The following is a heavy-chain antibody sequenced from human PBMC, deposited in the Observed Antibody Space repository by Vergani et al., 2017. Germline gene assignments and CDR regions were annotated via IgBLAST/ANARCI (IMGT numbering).Heavy chain of an antibody. CDR1: GGSISSSSYY. CDR3: ASQAPLGYCSGGSCYYFDY. D-gene: IGHD2-15*01. Sequence: QLQLQESGPGLVKPSETLSLTCTVSGGSISSSSYYWGWIRQPPGKGLEWIGSIYYSGSTYYNPSLKSRVTISVDTSKNQFSLKLSSVTDADPAVYYCASQAPLGYCSGGSCYYFDYWGQGTLVTVSS. V-gene: IGHV4-39*07. J-gene: IGHJ4*02. CDR2: IYYSGST.